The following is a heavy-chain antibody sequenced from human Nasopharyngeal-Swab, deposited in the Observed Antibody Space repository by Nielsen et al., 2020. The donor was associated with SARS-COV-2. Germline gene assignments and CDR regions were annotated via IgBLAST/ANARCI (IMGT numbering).Heavy chain of an antibody. V-gene: IGHV3-74*01. J-gene: IGHJ6*03. CDR3: ARDGATVIGYYYYYMDV. CDR1: GFSFRSYW. CDR2: IDTDGSIT. Sequence: GESLKISCAASGFSFRSYWMHWVRQVPGEGLVWVSRIDTDGSITNYADSVKGRFTISRDNAKNSLYLQMNSLRAEDTAVYYCARDGATVIGYYYYYMDVWGKGTTVTVSS. D-gene: IGHD4-11*01.